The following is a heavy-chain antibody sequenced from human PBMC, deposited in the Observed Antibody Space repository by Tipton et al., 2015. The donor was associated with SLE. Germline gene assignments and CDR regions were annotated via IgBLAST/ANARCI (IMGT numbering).Heavy chain of an antibody. Sequence: RSLRLSCAASGFTFSSYGMHWVRQAPGKGLEWVAFIRYDGSNKYYADSVKGRFTISRDNAKNSLYLQMNSLRAEDTAVYYCARGVVYCSGGICYFPYYYYMDVWGKGTTVTVSS. CDR3: ARGVVYCSGGICYFPYYYYMDV. CDR2: IRYDGSNK. CDR1: GFTFSSYG. V-gene: IGHV3-33*01. D-gene: IGHD2-15*01. J-gene: IGHJ6*03.